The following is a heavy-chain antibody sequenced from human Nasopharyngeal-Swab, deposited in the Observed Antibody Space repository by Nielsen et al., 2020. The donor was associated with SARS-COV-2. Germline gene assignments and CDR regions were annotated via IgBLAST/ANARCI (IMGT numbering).Heavy chain of an antibody. D-gene: IGHD2-2*01. CDR1: GGSFSGYY. CDR2: INHSGST. V-gene: IGHV4-34*01. CDR3: ARTDIVVVPAATTPRKDGMDV. Sequence: GSLRLSCAVYGGSFSGYYWSWIRQPPGKGLEWIGEINHSGSTNYSPSLKSRVTISVDTSKNQFSLKLSSVTAADTAVYYCARTDIVVVPAATTPRKDGMDVWGQGTTVTVSS. J-gene: IGHJ6*02.